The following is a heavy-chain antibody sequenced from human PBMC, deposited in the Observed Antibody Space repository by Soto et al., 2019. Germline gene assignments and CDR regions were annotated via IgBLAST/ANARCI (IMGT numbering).Heavy chain of an antibody. Sequence: GGSLRLSCAASGFTFSSYGMHWVRQAPGKGLEWVAVISYDGSNKYYADSVKGRFTISRDNSKNTLYLQMNSLRAEDTAVYYCAKASGGYDPRKMNWFDPWGQGTLVTVSS. CDR1: GFTFSSYG. CDR3: AKASGGYDPRKMNWFDP. D-gene: IGHD6-25*01. V-gene: IGHV3-30*18. J-gene: IGHJ5*02. CDR2: ISYDGSNK.